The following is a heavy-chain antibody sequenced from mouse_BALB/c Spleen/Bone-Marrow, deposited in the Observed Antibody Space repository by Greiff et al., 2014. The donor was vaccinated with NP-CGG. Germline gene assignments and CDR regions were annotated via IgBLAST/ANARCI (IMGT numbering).Heavy chain of an antibody. V-gene: IGHV5-4*02. D-gene: IGHD2-1*01. CDR2: ISDGGSYT. CDR3: ARDGNYAY. J-gene: IGHJ3*01. Sequence: EVKLMESGGGLVKPGGSLKLSCAASGFTFSDYYMYWARQTPEKRLEWVATISDGGSYTYYPDSVKGRFTISRDNAKNNLYLQMSSLKSEDTAMYYCARDGNYAYWGQGTLVTVSA. CDR1: GFTFSDYY.